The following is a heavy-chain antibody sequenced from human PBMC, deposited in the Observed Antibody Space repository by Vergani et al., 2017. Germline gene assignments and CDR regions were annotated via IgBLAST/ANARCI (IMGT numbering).Heavy chain of an antibody. D-gene: IGHD1-26*01. V-gene: IGHV4-31*03. Sequence: QVQLQESGPGLVKPSQTLSLTCTVSGGSISSGGYYLSWIRQHPGKGLEWIGYIYYSGSTYYNPSLKSRVTISVDTSKNQFSLKLSSVTAADTAVYYCARTLALGGYNWFDPWGQGTLVTVSS. CDR2: IYYSGST. CDR3: ARTLALGGYNWFDP. J-gene: IGHJ5*02. CDR1: GGSISSGGYY.